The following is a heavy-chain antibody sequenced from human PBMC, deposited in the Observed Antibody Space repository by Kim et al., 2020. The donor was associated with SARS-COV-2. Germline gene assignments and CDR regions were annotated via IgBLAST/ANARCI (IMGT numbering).Heavy chain of an antibody. Sequence: GGSLRLSCAASGFTFSSYSMNWVRQAPGKGLEWVSSISSSSSYIYYADSVKGRFTISRDNAKNSLYLQMNSLRAEDTAVYYCARDVIAVAGADAFDIWGQGTMVTVSS. J-gene: IGHJ3*02. CDR1: GFTFSSYS. V-gene: IGHV3-21*01. CDR3: ARDVIAVAGADAFDI. D-gene: IGHD6-19*01. CDR2: ISSSSSYI.